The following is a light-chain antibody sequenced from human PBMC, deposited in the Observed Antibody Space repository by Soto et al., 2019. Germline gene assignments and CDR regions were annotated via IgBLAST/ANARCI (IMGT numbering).Light chain of an antibody. CDR1: QGISNF. CDR2: AAS. V-gene: IGKV1-27*01. CDR3: QKYSSVIT. Sequence: DIQMTQSPSSLSASVGDRVTITCRASQGISNFLAWYQQKPGKVPKLLISAASTLQSGAPSRFSGSGSGTDLTLTITSLQPEDVATYYCQKYSSVITFGQGTRLEIK. J-gene: IGKJ5*01.